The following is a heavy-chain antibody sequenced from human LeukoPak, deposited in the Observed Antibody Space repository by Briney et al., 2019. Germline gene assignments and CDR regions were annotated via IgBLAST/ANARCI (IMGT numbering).Heavy chain of an antibody. D-gene: IGHD2/OR15-2a*01. CDR3: ASVGTEEYYFDY. J-gene: IGHJ4*02. CDR1: GDSIRSYY. V-gene: IGHV4-59*07. Sequence: SDTLSLTCTVSGDSIRSYYWSWLRQPPGKGLEWIAYIYHSGSANYNPALKGRVTISIDTSKNQFSLKLRSLTAADTAVYYCASVGTEEYYFDYWGQGTQVSVSS. CDR2: IYHSGSA.